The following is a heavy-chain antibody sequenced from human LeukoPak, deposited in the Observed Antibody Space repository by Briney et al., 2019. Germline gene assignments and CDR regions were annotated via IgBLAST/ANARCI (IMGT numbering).Heavy chain of an antibody. V-gene: IGHV1-69*05. D-gene: IGHD2-2*01. CDR2: IIPIFGTA. CDR3: ASGLPAHYYYYYMDG. CDR1: GGTFSSYA. Sequence: ASVKVSCKASGGTFSSYAISWVRQAPGQGLEWMGWIIPIFGTAKYAQKFQGRVTITTDESTSTAYMELSSLRAEDTAVYYCASGLPAHYYYYYMDGWGKGTTVTVSS. J-gene: IGHJ6*03.